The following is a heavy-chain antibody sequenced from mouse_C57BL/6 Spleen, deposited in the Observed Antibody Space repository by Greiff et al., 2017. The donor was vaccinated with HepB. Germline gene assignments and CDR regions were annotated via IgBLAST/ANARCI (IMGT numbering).Heavy chain of an antibody. CDR2: IHPNSGST. V-gene: IGHV1-64*01. Sequence: VQLQQSGAELVKPGASVKLSCKASGYTFTSYWMHWVKQRPGQGLEWIGMIHPNSGSTNYNEKFKSKATLTVDKSSSTAYMQLSSLTSEDSAVYYCARSDYYGSSLRVWGTGTTVTVSS. D-gene: IGHD1-1*01. J-gene: IGHJ1*03. CDR3: ARSDYYGSSLRV. CDR1: GYTFTSYW.